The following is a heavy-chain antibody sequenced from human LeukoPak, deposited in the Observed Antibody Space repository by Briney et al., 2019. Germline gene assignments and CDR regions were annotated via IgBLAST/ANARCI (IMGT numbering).Heavy chain of an antibody. CDR2: ISYDGSNK. V-gene: IGHV3-30*04. CDR3: AYGSGSYQFDY. CDR1: GFTFSSYA. Sequence: GGSLRLSCAASGFTFSSYAMHWVRQAPGKGLEWVAVISYDGSNKYYADSVKGRFTISRDNSKNTLYLQMNSLRAEDTAVCYCAYGSGSYQFDYWGQGTLVTVSS. J-gene: IGHJ4*02. D-gene: IGHD3-10*01.